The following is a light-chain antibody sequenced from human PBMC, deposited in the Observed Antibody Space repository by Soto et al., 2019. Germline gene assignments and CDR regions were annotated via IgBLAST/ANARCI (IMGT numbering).Light chain of an antibody. Sequence: DIQMTQSPSTLSASVADRVTSTCRASQSISSWLAWYQQKPGKAPKLLIYKASTLESGVASRFSGSGSGTEFTLTISSLQADDYATYYCQQYNSDPYTFGQGANLEI. CDR3: QQYNSDPYT. J-gene: IGKJ2*01. CDR2: KAS. V-gene: IGKV1-5*03. CDR1: QSISSW.